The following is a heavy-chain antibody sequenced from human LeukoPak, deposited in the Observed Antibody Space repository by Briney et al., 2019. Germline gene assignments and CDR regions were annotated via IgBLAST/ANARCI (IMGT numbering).Heavy chain of an antibody. J-gene: IGHJ5*02. CDR1: GYRFIDDY. V-gene: IGHV1-2*02. Sequence: GASVKVSCKTSGYRFIDDYMHWVRQAPGQGLEWMGWINPNSGGTSSAQKFQGRVTMTRDTSITTVYMEVSWLTSDDTAIYYCARADRLHGGPYLIGPWGQGTLVTVSS. D-gene: IGHD2-21*01. CDR2: INPNSGGT. CDR3: ARADRLHGGPYLIGP.